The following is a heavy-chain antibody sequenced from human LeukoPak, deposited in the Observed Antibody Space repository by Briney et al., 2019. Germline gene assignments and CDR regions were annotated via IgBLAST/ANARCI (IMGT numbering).Heavy chain of an antibody. D-gene: IGHD3-3*01. V-gene: IGHV4-30-4*08. CDR2: IYYSGST. Sequence: PSETPSLTCTVSGGSISSGDYYWSWIRQPPGKGLEWIGYIYYSGSTYYNPSLKSRVTISVDTSKNQFSLKLSSVTAADTAVYYCAREGGRFLEWLLGNWFDPWGQGTLVTVSS. CDR1: GGSISSGDYY. J-gene: IGHJ5*02. CDR3: AREGGRFLEWLLGNWFDP.